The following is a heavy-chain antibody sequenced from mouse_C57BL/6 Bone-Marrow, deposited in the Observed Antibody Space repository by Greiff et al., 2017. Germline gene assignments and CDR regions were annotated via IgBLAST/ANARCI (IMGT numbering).Heavy chain of an antibody. Sequence: HVQLQQSGAELVKPGASVKISCKASGYAFSSYWMNWVKQRPGQGLEWIGQIYPGDGDTNYNGKFKGKATLTADKSSSTAYMQLSSLTSEDSAVXFGARWDYSCSSPDDWGQGTTLTVSS. D-gene: IGHD1-1*01. CDR2: IYPGDGDT. CDR1: GYAFSSYW. CDR3: ARWDYSCSSPDD. V-gene: IGHV1-80*01. J-gene: IGHJ2*01.